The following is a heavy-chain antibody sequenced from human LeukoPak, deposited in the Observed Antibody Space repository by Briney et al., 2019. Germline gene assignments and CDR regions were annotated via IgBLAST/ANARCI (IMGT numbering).Heavy chain of an antibody. CDR1: GFPFSDFS. CDR3: AKQSYARSLGE. Sequence: GGSLRLSCATSGFPFSDFSMSWVRQAPGKGLEWISTINPGGTSTYYAESVKGRFTISRDNSKNTLYLQMSSLRVEDTAVYYCAKQSYARSLGEGGPGTLVSVSS. CDR2: INPGGTST. V-gene: IGHV3-23*01. J-gene: IGHJ4*02. D-gene: IGHD2-8*01.